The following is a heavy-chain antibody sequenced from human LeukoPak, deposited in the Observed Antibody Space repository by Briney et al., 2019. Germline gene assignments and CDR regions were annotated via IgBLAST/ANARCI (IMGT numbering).Heavy chain of an antibody. D-gene: IGHD6-13*01. CDR1: GYTFTSYN. J-gene: IGHJ6*02. Sequence: ASLKVSCTASGYTFTSYNINCVRQAPGQGLEWMGWINPNSGNTGYAQKFQGRVTMTRNTSISTAYMELSSLRSEDTAVYYCARGGAAAGPNYYYYYGMDVWGQGTTVTVSS. V-gene: IGHV1-8*01. CDR3: ARGGAAAGPNYYYYYGMDV. CDR2: INPNSGNT.